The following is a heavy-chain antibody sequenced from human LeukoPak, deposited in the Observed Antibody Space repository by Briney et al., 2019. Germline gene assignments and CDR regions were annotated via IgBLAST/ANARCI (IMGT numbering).Heavy chain of an antibody. D-gene: IGHD3-10*02. J-gene: IGHJ4*02. CDR3: ARGGITTLTFDY. CDR2: IIPIFGTA. CDR1: GGTFSSYA. Sequence: ASVKVSCKASGGTFSSYAISWVRQAPGQGLEWMGGIIPIFGTANYAQKFQGRVTITADESTSTAYMELSSLRSEDTAVYYCARGGITTLTFDYWGQGTLVTVSS. V-gene: IGHV1-69*13.